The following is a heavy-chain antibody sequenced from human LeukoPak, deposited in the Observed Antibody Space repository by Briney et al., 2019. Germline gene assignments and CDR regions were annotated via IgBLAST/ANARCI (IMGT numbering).Heavy chain of an antibody. J-gene: IGHJ4*02. Sequence: GGSLRLSCAASGFTFDDYNMHWVRQAPGKGLEWVSLIRGDGSKTFYADSVKGRFTISRDNSKNSLYLQMNSLRTEDTAFYYCAKEKGTIYFDYWGQGTLVTVSS. D-gene: IGHD1-1*01. CDR1: GFTFDDYN. CDR3: AKEKGTIYFDY. V-gene: IGHV3-43*01. CDR2: IRGDGSKT.